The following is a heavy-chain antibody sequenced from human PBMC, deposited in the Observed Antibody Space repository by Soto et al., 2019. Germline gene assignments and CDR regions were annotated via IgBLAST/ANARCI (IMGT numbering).Heavy chain of an antibody. CDR3: AKDGYYYDSSYYGMDV. J-gene: IGHJ6*02. CDR1: GFTFSSYG. D-gene: IGHD3-22*01. Sequence: QVQLVESGGGVVQPGRSLRLSCAASGFTFSSYGMHWVRQAPGKGLEWVAVISYDGSNKYYADSVKGRFTISRDNSKNXLYLQMNSLRAEDTAVYYCAKDGYYYDSSYYGMDVWGQGTTVTVSS. CDR2: ISYDGSNK. V-gene: IGHV3-30*18.